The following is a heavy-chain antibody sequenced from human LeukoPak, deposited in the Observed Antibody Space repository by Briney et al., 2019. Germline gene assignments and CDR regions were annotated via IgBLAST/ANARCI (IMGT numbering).Heavy chain of an antibody. CDR2: ISGSGGST. D-gene: IGHD5-18*01. V-gene: IGHV3-23*01. J-gene: IGHJ6*03. CDR3: AKEDTAMAVYYYYYMDV. CDR1: GFTFSSYG. Sequence: GGSLRLSCAASGFTFSSYGMSWVRQAPGKGLEWVSAISGSGGSTYYADSVKGRFTISRDNSKNTLYLQMNSLRAEDTAVYYCAKEDTAMAVYYYYYMDVWGKGTTVTVSS.